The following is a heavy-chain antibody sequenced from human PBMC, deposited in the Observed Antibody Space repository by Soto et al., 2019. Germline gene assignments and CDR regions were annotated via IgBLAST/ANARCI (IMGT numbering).Heavy chain of an antibody. CDR1: DFSLNIPRMG. CDR2: IFSNDEK. V-gene: IGHV2-26*01. D-gene: IGHD4-17*01. Sequence: QVTLKESGPVLVKPTETLTLTCTVSDFSLNIPRMGVSWIRQPPGKALEWLAHIFSNDEKSYSTSLKSRLTISKDTSKSQVVLTMTNMDPVDTATYYCAWIINADYLDYWGQGALVTVSS. CDR3: AWIINADYLDY. J-gene: IGHJ4*02.